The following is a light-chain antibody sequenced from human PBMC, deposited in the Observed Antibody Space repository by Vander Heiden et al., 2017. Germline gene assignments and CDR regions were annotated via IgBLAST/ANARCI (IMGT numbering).Light chain of an antibody. CDR1: SLRNYF. J-gene: IGLJ1*01. CDR2: GRN. Sequence: SSELTQDPAVSVALGQTVKITCQGDSLRNYFSNWYQQKPGQAPVLVSYGRNNRPSGIPDRFSGSDSGNTASLTITGAQSEDEADYYCNSRDSSGNHFVFGGGTKVTVL. CDR3: NSRDSSGNHFV. V-gene: IGLV3-19*01.